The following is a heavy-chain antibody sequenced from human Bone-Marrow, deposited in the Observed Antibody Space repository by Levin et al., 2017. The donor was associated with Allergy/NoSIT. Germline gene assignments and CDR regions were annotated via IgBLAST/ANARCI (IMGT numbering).Heavy chain of an antibody. J-gene: IGHJ3*02. CDR2: IYYSGST. V-gene: IGHV4-30-4*01. CDR3: ARVENVLRYFDWPLDAFDI. Sequence: SQTLSLTCTVSGGSISSGDYYWSWIRQPPGKGLEWIGYIYYSGSTYYNPSLKSRVTISVDTSKNQFSLKLSSVTAADTAVYYCARVENVLRYFDWPLDAFDIWGQGTMVTVSS. D-gene: IGHD3-9*01. CDR1: GGSISSGDYY.